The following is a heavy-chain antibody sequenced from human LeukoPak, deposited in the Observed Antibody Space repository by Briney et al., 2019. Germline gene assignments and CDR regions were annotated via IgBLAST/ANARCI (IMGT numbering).Heavy chain of an antibody. D-gene: IGHD3-10*01. V-gene: IGHV1-2*02. CDR3: ATNILVRDIINWFDP. CDR2: IKPNSGGT. CDR1: GYSFADYY. J-gene: IGHJ5*02. Sequence: ASVKVSCKASGYSFADYYMHWVRQAPGQGLEWMGWIKPNSGGTRSAQKFQGRVTMTRDTSISTAYMELSSLRYDDTAVYYCATNILVRDIINWFDPWGQGTLVTVSS.